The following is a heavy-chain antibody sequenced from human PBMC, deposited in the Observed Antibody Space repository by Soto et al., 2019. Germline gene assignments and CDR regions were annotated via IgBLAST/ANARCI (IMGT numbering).Heavy chain of an antibody. D-gene: IGHD3-3*01. CDR3: ARGPITSSGVDVPYYFDY. CDR1: GDTFRSYA. Sequence: QVQLVQSGAEVKKPGSSVKISCMASGDTFRSYAIGWVRQAPGQGLEWMGGLIPIFGKPTYAPSFQGRLPLTADAPANTAYMELSSLRSVDTALYFCARGPITSSGVDVPYYFDYWGQGTLVAVSS. J-gene: IGHJ4*02. V-gene: IGHV1-69*01. CDR2: LIPIFGKP.